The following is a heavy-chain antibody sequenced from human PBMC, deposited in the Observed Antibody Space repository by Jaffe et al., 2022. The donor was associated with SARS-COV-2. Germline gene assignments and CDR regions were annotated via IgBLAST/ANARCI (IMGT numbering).Heavy chain of an antibody. Sequence: QVHLVQSGSEVKKPGASVKVSCKASGYSFTSHGISWVRQAPGQGLEWMGWISTYNTNTDYARKFQGRLTMTTDTSTSTASMELRSLTSDDSAVYYCARVVVYEVFDSWGQGTLVTVSS. CDR1: GYSFTSHG. D-gene: IGHD5-12*01. CDR3: ARVVVYEVFDS. J-gene: IGHJ4*02. V-gene: IGHV1-18*01. CDR2: ISTYNTNT.